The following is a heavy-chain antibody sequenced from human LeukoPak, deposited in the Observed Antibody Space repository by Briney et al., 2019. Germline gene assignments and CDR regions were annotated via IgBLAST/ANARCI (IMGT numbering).Heavy chain of an antibody. V-gene: IGHV3-7*01. D-gene: IGHD3-22*01. CDR3: AREDNYYDSSGYQNLDY. CDR2: IKQDGSEK. CDR1: GFTFSSYW. Sequence: GGSLRLSCAASGFTFSSYWMSWVRQAPGKGPEWVANIKQDGSEKYYVDSVKGRFTISRDNAKNSLYLQMNSLRAEDTAVYYCAREDNYYDSSGYQNLDYWGQGTLVTVSS. J-gene: IGHJ4*02.